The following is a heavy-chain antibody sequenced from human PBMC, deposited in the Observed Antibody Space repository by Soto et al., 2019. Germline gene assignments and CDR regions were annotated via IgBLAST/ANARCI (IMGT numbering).Heavy chain of an antibody. CDR3: AQGVDFWSAYSY. CDR2: ITSKSGSK. Sequence: SLRLSCXASGFKVDDYSMHWVRQAPGKGLEWVSGITSKSGSKGYADSVKGRFIISRDNAKNSLYLQMNNLRAEDSAFYYCAQGVDFWSAYSYWGQGTLVTVSS. V-gene: IGHV3-9*01. J-gene: IGHJ4*02. CDR1: GFKVDDYS. D-gene: IGHD3-3*01.